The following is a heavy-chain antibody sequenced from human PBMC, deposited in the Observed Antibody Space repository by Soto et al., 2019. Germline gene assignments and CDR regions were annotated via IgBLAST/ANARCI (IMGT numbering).Heavy chain of an antibody. V-gene: IGHV1-69*10. CDR3: AKGPFRPSAMDV. Sequence: SVKVSCKTSVENFKKNVFTWVGQAPGQGLEWMAGTIPALGKTHYIEKFQGRVNITVDDATRTVYMEVRDLTSEDTAIYYCAKGPFRPSAMDVWGQGXTVTVYS. CDR1: VENFKKNV. D-gene: IGHD3-10*01. J-gene: IGHJ6*02. CDR2: TIPALGKT.